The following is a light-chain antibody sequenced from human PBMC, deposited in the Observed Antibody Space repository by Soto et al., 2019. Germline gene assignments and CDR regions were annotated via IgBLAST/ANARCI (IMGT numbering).Light chain of an antibody. Sequence: EIVLTQSPGTLSLSPGERATLSCRASRSVSSSYLAWYQQKPGQAPRLLIYGASSRATGIPDRFSGSGSGTDFTLTISRLELEDFAVYYCHQYDSSPLTFGGGTKVEIK. CDR2: GAS. J-gene: IGKJ4*01. CDR1: RSVSSSY. V-gene: IGKV3-20*01. CDR3: HQYDSSPLT.